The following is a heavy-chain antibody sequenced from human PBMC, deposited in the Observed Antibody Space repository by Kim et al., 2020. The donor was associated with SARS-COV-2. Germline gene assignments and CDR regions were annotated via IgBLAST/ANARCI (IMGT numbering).Heavy chain of an antibody. CDR1: GFTFSSYG. Sequence: GGSLRLSCAASGFTFSSYGMHWVRQAPGKGLEWVAVISYDGSNNYYADSVKGRFTISRDNSKNTLYLQMNSLRAEDTAVYYCAKGGVYYYGSGSPLYWGQGTLVTVSS. J-gene: IGHJ4*02. CDR2: ISYDGSNN. V-gene: IGHV3-30*18. D-gene: IGHD3-10*01. CDR3: AKGGVYYYGSGSPLY.